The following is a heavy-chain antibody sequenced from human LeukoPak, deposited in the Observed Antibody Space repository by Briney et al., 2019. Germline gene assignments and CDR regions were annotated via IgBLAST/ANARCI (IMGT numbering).Heavy chain of an antibody. D-gene: IGHD3-10*01. J-gene: IGHJ5*02. CDR2: IIPNSGGA. CDR1: GYTFTGYY. Sequence: ASVKVSCKASGYTFTGYYMHWVRQAPGQGPEWLGWIIPNSGGAHFAQNFQGRVTLTRDTSISTAYMELSRLRSDDTAVYYCARDITDNSGSGSYPHWFDPWGQGTLVTVSS. V-gene: IGHV1-2*02. CDR3: ARDITDNSGSGSYPHWFDP.